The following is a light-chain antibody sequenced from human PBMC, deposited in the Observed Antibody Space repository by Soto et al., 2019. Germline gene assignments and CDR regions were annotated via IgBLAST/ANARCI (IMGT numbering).Light chain of an antibody. CDR3: QQYNNWPWT. Sequence: EIVLTQSPGTLPLSPGERATLSCRASQSVGSNLAWYQQKPGQAPRLLIYGASTRATGIPARFSGSGSGTEFTLTISSLQSEDFAVYYCQQYNNWPWTFGQGTKVDIK. CDR1: QSVGSN. V-gene: IGKV3-15*01. CDR2: GAS. J-gene: IGKJ1*01.